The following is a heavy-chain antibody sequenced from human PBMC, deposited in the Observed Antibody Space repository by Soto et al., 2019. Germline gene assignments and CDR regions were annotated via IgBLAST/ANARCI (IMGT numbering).Heavy chain of an antibody. Sequence: QVQLVQSGAEVKKPGASVKVSCKASGYTFTSYGISWVRQAPGQGLEWMGWISAYNGNTNYAQKLQGRFTMTTDTSTSTAYRELRSLRSDDTAVDYCARDGIDIVVVVAAIDAFDIWGQGTMVTVSS. D-gene: IGHD2-15*01. J-gene: IGHJ3*02. V-gene: IGHV1-18*04. CDR2: ISAYNGNT. CDR3: ARDGIDIVVVVAAIDAFDI. CDR1: GYTFTSYG.